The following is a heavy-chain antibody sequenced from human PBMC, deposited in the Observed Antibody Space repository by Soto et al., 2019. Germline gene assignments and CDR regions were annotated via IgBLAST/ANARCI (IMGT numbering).Heavy chain of an antibody. Sequence: WGSLRLSCAASGFTFSSYAMSWFRQSPGKGLEWVSAISGSGGSTYYADSVKGRFTISRDNSKNTLYLQMNSLRAEDTAVYYCAKGYSSSLNWFDPWGQGTLVTVSS. J-gene: IGHJ5*02. V-gene: IGHV3-23*01. D-gene: IGHD6-13*01. CDR2: ISGSGGST. CDR3: AKGYSSSLNWFDP. CDR1: GFTFSSYA.